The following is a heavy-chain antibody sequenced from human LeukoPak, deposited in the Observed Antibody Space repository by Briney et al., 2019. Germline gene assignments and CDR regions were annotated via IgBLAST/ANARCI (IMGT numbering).Heavy chain of an antibody. CDR1: GGSIRRSY. D-gene: IGHD4-11*01. V-gene: IGHV4-4*09. CDR2: FYLSGS. J-gene: IGHJ5*02. CDR3: ARGGPTGALDDNWFDP. Sequence: PSETLSLTCTVSGGSIRRSYWSWIRQPPGRGLEWIGYFYLSGSNYNPSLKSRVTMSLDTSKNQFSLRLSPVTAADTAVYYCARGGPTGALDDNWFDPWGREPWSPSPQ.